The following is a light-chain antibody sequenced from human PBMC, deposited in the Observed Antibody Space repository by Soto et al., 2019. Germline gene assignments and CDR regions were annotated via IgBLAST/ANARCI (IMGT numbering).Light chain of an antibody. CDR2: AAS. CDR1: QGISGP. V-gene: IGKV1-13*02. CDR3: QHFNSYPPS. J-gene: IGKJ4*01. Sequence: AIPLTQSPSSLSASVGDRGTITCRASQGISGPLPWYQQRPGKAPDLLVSAASSLQSGGPSRFSGSGSGTDFTLTVRSLQPEDFATYCCQHFNSYPPSFGAGTRVEIK.